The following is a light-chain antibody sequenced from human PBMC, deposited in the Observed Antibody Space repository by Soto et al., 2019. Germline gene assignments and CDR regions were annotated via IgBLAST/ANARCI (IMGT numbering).Light chain of an antibody. V-gene: IGKV2-28*01. CDR2: LAS. CDR1: QSLLHSNGNNY. J-gene: IGKJ5*01. Sequence: DIVMTQSPLSLPVTPGEPASISCRSSQSLLHSNGNNYLEWYLQKPGQSPQLLLYLASNRASGVPDRFSGSGSGTDFTLKISRVEAEDVGVYYCMQALQTPITFGQGTRLEIK. CDR3: MQALQTPIT.